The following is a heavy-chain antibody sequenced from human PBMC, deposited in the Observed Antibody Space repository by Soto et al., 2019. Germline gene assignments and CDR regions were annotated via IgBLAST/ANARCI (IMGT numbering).Heavy chain of an antibody. CDR2: ISGSGGST. V-gene: IGHV3-23*01. D-gene: IGHD2-2*01. CDR1: GFTFNIYA. CDR3: AKKGQGTYHFDY. Sequence: GGSLRLSCAASGFTFNIYAMNWVRQAPGKGLEWVSGISGSGGSTYYAGSVKGRFTISRDKSKNTLFLQMNSLRAEDTAVYYCAKKGQGTYHFDYWGQGALVTVS. J-gene: IGHJ4*02.